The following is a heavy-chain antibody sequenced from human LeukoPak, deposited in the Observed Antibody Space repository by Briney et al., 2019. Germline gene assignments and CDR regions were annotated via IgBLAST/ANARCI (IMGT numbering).Heavy chain of an antibody. Sequence: QAGRSLRLSCAASGFTFSSYAMHWVRQAPGKGLEWVAVISYDGSNKYYADSVKGRFTISTENTLYLQMNSLRAEDTAVYYCARDSESGWDYWGQGTLVTVSS. CDR3: ARDSESGWDY. CDR1: GFTFSSYA. CDR2: ISYDGSNK. J-gene: IGHJ4*02. D-gene: IGHD6-19*01. V-gene: IGHV3-30*04.